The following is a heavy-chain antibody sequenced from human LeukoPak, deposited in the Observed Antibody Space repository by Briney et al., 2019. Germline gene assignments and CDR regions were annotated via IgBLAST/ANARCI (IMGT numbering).Heavy chain of an antibody. Sequence: SETLSLTCTVSGGSISSRSYYWGWIRQPPGKGLEWIGSVYNSGSTFYNPSLESRVTISGDTSKNQVSLNLNSVTAADTAMYYCARNKGRYGSGRVHFDPWGQGTLVTVSS. CDR3: ARNKGRYGSGRVHFDP. CDR2: VYNSGST. V-gene: IGHV4-39*07. J-gene: IGHJ5*02. D-gene: IGHD3-10*01. CDR1: GGSISSRSYY.